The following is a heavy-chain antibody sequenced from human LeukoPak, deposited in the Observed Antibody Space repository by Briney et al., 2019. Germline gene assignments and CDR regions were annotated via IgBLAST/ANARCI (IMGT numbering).Heavy chain of an antibody. CDR1: GFTFSESW. CDR2: MNQDGSER. CDR3: ATYTHWVAGDV. D-gene: IGHD3-16*01. J-gene: IGHJ6*02. V-gene: IGHV3-7*01. Sequence: PGGSLRLSCAASGFTFSESWMSWVRQAPGEGLEWVANMNQDGSERDYVDSVKGRFTISRDNARKSLYLQMSSLRAEDTAVYYCATYTHWVAGDVWGQGTTVTVSS.